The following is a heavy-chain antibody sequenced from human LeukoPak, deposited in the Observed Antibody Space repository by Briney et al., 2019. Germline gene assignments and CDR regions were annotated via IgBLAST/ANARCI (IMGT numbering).Heavy chain of an antibody. CDR2: ISGSGVST. CDR3: AKESGFPDWFLVYFDY. CDR1: GFTFSTFA. V-gene: IGHV3-23*01. D-gene: IGHD3-9*01. J-gene: IGHJ4*02. Sequence: PGGSLRLSCAASGFTFSTFAMSWVRQPPGKGLEWVSGISGSGVSTYYADSVKGRFTISRDNSKNTLYLQMNTLRAEDTAVYYCAKESGFPDWFLVYFDYWGQGALVTVSS.